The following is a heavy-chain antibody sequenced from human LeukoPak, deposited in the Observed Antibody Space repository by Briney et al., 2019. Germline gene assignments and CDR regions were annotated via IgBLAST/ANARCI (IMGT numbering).Heavy chain of an antibody. Sequence: GGSLRLSCAASGFTFSSYAMSWVRQAPGKGLEWVSAISGSGGSTYYADSVKGRFTISRDNSKNTLYLQMNSLRAEDTAVYYCAKIPAQYCSGGSCYSYFDYWGQGTLVTVSS. CDR2: ISGSGGST. CDR3: AKIPAQYCSGGSCYSYFDY. CDR1: GFTFSSYA. D-gene: IGHD2-15*01. V-gene: IGHV3-23*01. J-gene: IGHJ4*02.